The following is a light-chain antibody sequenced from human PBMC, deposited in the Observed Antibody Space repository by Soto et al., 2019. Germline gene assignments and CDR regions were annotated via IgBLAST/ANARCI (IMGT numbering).Light chain of an antibody. CDR2: GAS. CDR3: QQYNNWPPYT. Sequence: EIVMTQSPATLSVFPGERATLSCRASQSVSSNLAWYQQKPGQAPRLLIYGASTRATGIPARFSGSGSGTEFTLTISSLQSEDVAVYYCQQYNNWPPYTFGQGTKVEIK. CDR1: QSVSSN. J-gene: IGKJ2*01. V-gene: IGKV3-15*01.